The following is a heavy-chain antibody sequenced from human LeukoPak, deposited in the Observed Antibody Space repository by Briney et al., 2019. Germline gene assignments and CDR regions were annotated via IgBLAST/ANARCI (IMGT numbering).Heavy chain of an antibody. D-gene: IGHD3-10*01. CDR1: GFTFSSYE. Sequence: GGSLRLSCAASGFTFSSYEMSWVRQAPGKGLEWVSYISSSGSTIYYADSVKGRFTISRDNAKNSLYLQMNSLRAEDTAVYYCARVYYYGSGPYYYGMDVWGQGTTVTVSS. CDR2: ISSSGSTI. V-gene: IGHV3-48*03. J-gene: IGHJ6*02. CDR3: ARVYYYGSGPYYYGMDV.